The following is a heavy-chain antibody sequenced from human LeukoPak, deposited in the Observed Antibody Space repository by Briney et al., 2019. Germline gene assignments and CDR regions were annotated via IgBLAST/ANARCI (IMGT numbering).Heavy chain of an antibody. CDR2: IYTSGST. CDR3: ARDWPYRSSWYWFDP. CDR1: GGSISSYY. J-gene: IGHJ5*02. D-gene: IGHD6-13*01. Sequence: PSETLSLTCTVSGGSISSYYWSWIRQPAGKGLEWIGRIYTSGSTNYNPSLKSRVTMSVDTSKNQFSLKLSSVTAADTAVYYCARDWPYRSSWYWFDPWGQGTLVTVSS. V-gene: IGHV4-4*07.